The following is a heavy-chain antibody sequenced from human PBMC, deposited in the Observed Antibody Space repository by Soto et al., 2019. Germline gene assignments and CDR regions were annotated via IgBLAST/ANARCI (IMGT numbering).Heavy chain of an antibody. Sequence: EVQLVESGGGLVQPGGSLRLSCAASGFTFSSYWMHWVRQAPGKGLVWVSRSNSDGSSTSYADSVKGRFTISRDNAKNTLYLQMRGLRAEDTAVYYFARGSYYCGNSGLDYGGQGTLLTVSS. CDR2: SNSDGSST. D-gene: IGHD1-26*01. CDR1: GFTFSSYW. J-gene: IGHJ4*02. V-gene: IGHV3-74*01. CDR3: ARGSYYCGNSGLDY.